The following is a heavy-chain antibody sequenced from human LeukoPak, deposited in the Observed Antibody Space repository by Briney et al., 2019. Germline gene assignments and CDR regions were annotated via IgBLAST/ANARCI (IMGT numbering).Heavy chain of an antibody. D-gene: IGHD4-17*01. CDR2: IWYDGSNK. CDR1: GFTFSSYG. CDR3: ARRYGDYVDY. J-gene: IGHJ4*02. Sequence: PGRPLRLSCAASGFTFSSYGMHWVRQAPGKGLEWVAVIWYDGSNKYYADSVKGRFTISRDNSKYTLYLQMNSLRAEDTAVYYCARRYGDYVDYWGQGTLVTVSS. V-gene: IGHV3-33*01.